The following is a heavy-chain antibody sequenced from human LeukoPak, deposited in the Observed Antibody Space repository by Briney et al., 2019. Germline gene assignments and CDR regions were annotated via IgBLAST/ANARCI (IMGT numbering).Heavy chain of an antibody. CDR2: IKQDGSEK. J-gene: IGHJ4*02. Sequence: GSLRLSCAASGFTFSSYWMSWVRQAPGKGLEWVANIKQDGSEKYYVDSVKGRFTISRDNAKNSLYLQMNSLRAEDTAVYYCASESYDFWSGYVYWGQGTLVTVSS. CDR3: ASESYDFWSGYVY. V-gene: IGHV3-7*01. CDR1: GFTFSSYW. D-gene: IGHD3-3*01.